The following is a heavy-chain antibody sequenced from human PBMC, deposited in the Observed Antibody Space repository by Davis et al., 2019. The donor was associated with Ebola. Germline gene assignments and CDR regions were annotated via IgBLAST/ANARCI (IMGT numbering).Heavy chain of an antibody. CDR2: ISGSGGST. V-gene: IGHV3-23*01. Sequence: GESLKISCAASGFTFSSYAMSWVRQAPGKGLEWVSAISGSGGSTYYADSVKGRFTISRDNSKNTLYLQMNSLRAEDTAVYYCAKAAMVRGVRSYWGQGTLVTVSS. J-gene: IGHJ4*02. D-gene: IGHD3-10*01. CDR1: GFTFSSYA. CDR3: AKAAMVRGVRSY.